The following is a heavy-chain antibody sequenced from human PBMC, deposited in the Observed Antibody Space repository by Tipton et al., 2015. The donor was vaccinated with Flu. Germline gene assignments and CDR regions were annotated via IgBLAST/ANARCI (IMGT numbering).Heavy chain of an antibody. CDR1: IGSFSINTFY. CDR3: ARWVPIIGYYFDD. V-gene: IGHV4-39*07. CDR2: IHYNGNA. J-gene: IGHJ4*02. Sequence: TLSLTCSVSIGSFSINTFYWGWVRQPPGQGLEWIGTIHYNGNAHYNPSLKSRVTISVDTSKTQFSLRLSSVTAADTAVYYCARWVPIIGYYFDDWGQGTLVTVSS. D-gene: IGHD3-10*01.